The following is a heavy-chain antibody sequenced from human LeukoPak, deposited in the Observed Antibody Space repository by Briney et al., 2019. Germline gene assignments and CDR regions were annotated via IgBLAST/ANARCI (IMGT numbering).Heavy chain of an antibody. J-gene: IGHJ4*02. CDR2: IYYSGST. Sequence: PSQTLSLTCTVSGGSISSGDYYWSSIRQPPGKGLEWIGYIYYSGSTYYNPSLKSRVTISVDTSKNQFSLKLSSVTAADTAVYYCARGSYCGGDCYFVDYWGQGTLVTVSS. V-gene: IGHV4-30-4*08. CDR1: GGSISSGDYY. D-gene: IGHD2-21*01. CDR3: ARGSYCGGDCYFVDY.